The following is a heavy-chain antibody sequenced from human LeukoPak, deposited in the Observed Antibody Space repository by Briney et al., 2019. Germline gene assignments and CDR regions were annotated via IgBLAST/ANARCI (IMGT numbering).Heavy chain of an antibody. V-gene: IGHV4-39*07. CDR1: GGSISSSSYY. D-gene: IGHD3-10*01. CDR2: IYYSGST. J-gene: IGHJ6*02. Sequence: SETLSLTCTVSGGSISSSSYYWGWIRQPPGKGLEWIGSIYYSGSTYYNPSLKSRVTISVDTSKNQFSLKLSSVTAADTAVYYCASVAPITMVRGVMAYYYGMDVWGQGTTVTVSS. CDR3: ASVAPITMVRGVMAYYYGMDV.